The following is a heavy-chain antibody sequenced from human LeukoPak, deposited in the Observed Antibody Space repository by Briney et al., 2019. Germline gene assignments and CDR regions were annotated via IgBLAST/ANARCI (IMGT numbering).Heavy chain of an antibody. CDR2: ISSSGGTI. J-gene: IGHJ4*02. CDR1: GFTFNIYS. Sequence: GGSLRLSCAASGFTFNIYSMNWVRQAPGKGLEWVSYISSSGGTIYYADSVKGRFTASRDNAENSLYLQMNSLRAEDTAVYYCALYYGSGSYGGHWGQGTLSPSPQ. V-gene: IGHV3-48*01. CDR3: ALYYGSGSYGGH. D-gene: IGHD3-10*01.